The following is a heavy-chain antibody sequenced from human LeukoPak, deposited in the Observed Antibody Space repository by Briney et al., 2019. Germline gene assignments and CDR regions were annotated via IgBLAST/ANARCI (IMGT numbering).Heavy chain of an antibody. D-gene: IGHD6-19*01. J-gene: IGHJ4*02. CDR3: ARIDRAVAGTIDY. Sequence: PSETLSLTCTVSGGSISSYFWSWIRHPPAKGLEWVGYIYYSGSTNYNPYLKSRVTMSVDTSKNQFSLKLSSVTAADTAVYYCARIDRAVAGTIDYWGQGTLVTVSA. V-gene: IGHV4-59*08. CDR2: IYYSGST. CDR1: GGSISSYF.